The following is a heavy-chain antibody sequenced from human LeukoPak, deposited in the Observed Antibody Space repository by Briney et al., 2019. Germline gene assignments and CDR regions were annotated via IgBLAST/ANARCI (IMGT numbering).Heavy chain of an antibody. CDR1: GFTFSSYA. CDR3: AKDGYYYDSSD. J-gene: IGHJ4*02. V-gene: IGHV3-23*01. CDR2: ISGSGGST. Sequence: GGSLRLSCAASGFTFSSYAMSWVRQAPGKGLEWVSAISGSGGSTYYADSVKGRFTITRDNSKNTLYLQMNSLRAEDTAVYYCAKDGYYYDSSDWGQGTLVTVSS. D-gene: IGHD3-22*01.